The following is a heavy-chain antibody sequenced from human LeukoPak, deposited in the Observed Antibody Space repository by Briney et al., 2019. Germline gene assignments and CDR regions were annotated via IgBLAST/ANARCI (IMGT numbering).Heavy chain of an antibody. J-gene: IGHJ4*01. D-gene: IGHD1-26*01. Sequence: SVKLSCKASGAAFSSYTISWVRQAPGQGLEWMGGIIPIFGTANYAQKFQGRVTITADESTSTANMELSSLRSEDTAVYYCARGGGWEIYYFDYWGQGTLVTVSS. V-gene: IGHV1-69*13. CDR3: ARGGGWEIYYFDY. CDR1: GAAFSSYT. CDR2: IIPIFGTA.